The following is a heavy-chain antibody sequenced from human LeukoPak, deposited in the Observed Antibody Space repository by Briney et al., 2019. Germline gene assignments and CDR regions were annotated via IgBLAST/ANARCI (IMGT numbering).Heavy chain of an antibody. CDR3: AKDGSGWYMLGAFDI. D-gene: IGHD6-19*01. Sequence: PGGSLRLSCAASGFTFDDYGMSWVRHAPGKGLEWVSGISWNSGSIGYADSVKGRFTISRGNAKNSLYLQMNSLRAEDTALYYCAKDGSGWYMLGAFDIWGQGTMVTVSS. J-gene: IGHJ3*02. CDR2: ISWNSGSI. V-gene: IGHV3-9*01. CDR1: GFTFDDYG.